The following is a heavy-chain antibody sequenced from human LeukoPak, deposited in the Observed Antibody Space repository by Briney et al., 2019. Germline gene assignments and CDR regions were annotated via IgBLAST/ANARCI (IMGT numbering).Heavy chain of an antibody. CDR2: IHHSGRT. D-gene: IGHD4-17*01. V-gene: IGHV4-39*07. Sequence: SETLSLTCTVSGGSISSSSYYWGWIRQPPGKGLEWIGEIHHSGRTNYNPSLRSRVTISVDKSKNEFSLKVTSVTAADTAVYYCARNGYYSADYWGQGTLVTVSS. CDR1: GGSISSSSYY. CDR3: ARNGYYSADY. J-gene: IGHJ4*02.